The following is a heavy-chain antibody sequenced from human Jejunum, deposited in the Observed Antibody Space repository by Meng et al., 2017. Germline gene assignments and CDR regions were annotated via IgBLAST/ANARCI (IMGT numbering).Heavy chain of an antibody. Sequence: GGSLRLSCAASGFTFSSHSMNWVRRAPGKGLEWVSSISSGSTHIFYADSVKGRFTISRDDAKNSLYLQMNSLRADDTAVYYCATGALLDMIVVDSITGADYWGQGTLVTVSS. CDR2: ISSGSTHI. J-gene: IGHJ4*02. CDR3: ATGALLDMIVVDSITGADY. D-gene: IGHD3-22*01. CDR1: GFTFSSHS. V-gene: IGHV3-21*01.